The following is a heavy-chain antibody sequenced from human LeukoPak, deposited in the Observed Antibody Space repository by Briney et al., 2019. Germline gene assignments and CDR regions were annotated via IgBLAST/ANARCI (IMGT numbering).Heavy chain of an antibody. V-gene: IGHV4-30-4*01. CDR3: ARDCPYLSGNSASLLDY. CDR2: IYYSGST. CDR1: GGSISSGDYY. D-gene: IGHD4-23*01. Sequence: SETLSLTCTVSGGSISSGDYYWSWIRQPPGKGLEWIGYIYYSGSTYYNPSLKSRVTISVDTSKNQFSLKLSSVTAADTAVYYCARDCPYLSGNSASLLDYWGQGTLVIVSS. J-gene: IGHJ4*02.